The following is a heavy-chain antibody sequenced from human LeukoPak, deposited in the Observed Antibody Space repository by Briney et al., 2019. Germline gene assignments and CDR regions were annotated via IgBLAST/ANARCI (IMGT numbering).Heavy chain of an antibody. CDR1: GFTFSNYY. V-gene: IGHV3-74*01. J-gene: IGHJ4*02. CDR2: ISTDGSST. D-gene: IGHD1-26*01. CDR3: AKEGTQVGAPGYFDY. Sequence: GGSLRLSCAASGFTFSNYYMHWVRQAPGKGLVWVSRISTDGSSTRYADSVKGRFTISRDNAKNTLYLQMNNLRAEDTAVYYCAKEGTQVGAPGYFDYWGQGTLVTVSS.